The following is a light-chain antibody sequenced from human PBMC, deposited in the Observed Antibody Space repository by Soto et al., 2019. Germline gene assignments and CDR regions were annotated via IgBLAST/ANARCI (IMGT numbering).Light chain of an antibody. V-gene: IGLV2-11*01. Sequence: QSALTQPRSVSGSPGQSVTISCTGTSSDGGGYNYVSWYQQHPGKAPKLMIYDVSKRPSGVPDRFSGSKSGNTASLTISGLQAEDEADYYCCSYAGSYPLYVFGGGTKLTVL. CDR1: SSDGGGYNY. J-gene: IGLJ2*01. CDR2: DVS. CDR3: CSYAGSYPLYV.